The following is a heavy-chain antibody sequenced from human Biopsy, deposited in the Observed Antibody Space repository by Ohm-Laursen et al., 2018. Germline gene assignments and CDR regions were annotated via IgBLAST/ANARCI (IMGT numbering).Heavy chain of an antibody. D-gene: IGHD1-1*01. CDR3: ARWETTVGRSLDS. J-gene: IGHJ4*02. Sequence: VASVKVSCKASGYTFTRHDINWVRQATGQGLEWMGWMSPNTGNTVYAKRFQDRVTMTSDTSTGTAYMELTSLTSDDTAVYFCARWETTVGRSLDSWGQGTLVAVSS. CDR1: GYTFTRHD. V-gene: IGHV1-8*01. CDR2: MSPNTGNT.